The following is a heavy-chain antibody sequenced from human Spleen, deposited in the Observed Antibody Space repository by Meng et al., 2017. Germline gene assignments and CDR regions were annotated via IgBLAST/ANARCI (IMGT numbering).Heavy chain of an antibody. Sequence: GESLKISCAASGFTFDDYGMNWVRQAPGKGLEWVSGINWNGGTTGYADSVKGRFTVSRDNAKNSLYLQMNSLRVEDTALYYCATRGGNYDSSGYGWADYWGQGTLVTVSS. CDR3: ATRGGNYDSSGYGWADY. CDR2: INWNGGTT. D-gene: IGHD3-22*01. CDR1: GFTFDDYG. J-gene: IGHJ4*02. V-gene: IGHV3-20*04.